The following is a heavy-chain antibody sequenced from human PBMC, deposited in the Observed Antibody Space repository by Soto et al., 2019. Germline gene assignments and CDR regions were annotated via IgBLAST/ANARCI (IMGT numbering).Heavy chain of an antibody. J-gene: IGHJ4*02. V-gene: IGHV3-23*01. CDR2: ISGSGGST. CDR3: AKDPTGDEGYFDY. D-gene: IGHD7-27*01. Sequence: GGSLRLSCAASGFTFSSYAMSWVRQAPGKGLEWVSAISGSGGSTYYADSVKGRFTISRDNSKNTLYLQMNSLRAEDTALYSCAKDPTGDEGYFDYWGQGTLVTVSS. CDR1: GFTFSSYA.